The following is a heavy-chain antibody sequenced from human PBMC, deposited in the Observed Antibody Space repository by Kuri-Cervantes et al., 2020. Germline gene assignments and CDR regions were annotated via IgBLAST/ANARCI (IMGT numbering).Heavy chain of an antibody. V-gene: IGHV3-48*02. Sequence: GGSLRLSCAASGFTFSSYSMNWVRQAPGKGLEWVSYISSSSSTIYYADSVKGRFTISRDNAKNSLYLQMNSLRDEDTAVYYCARTRAITIFGVVIRRWFDPWGQGTLVTVSS. CDR1: GFTFSSYS. J-gene: IGHJ5*02. CDR2: ISSSSSTI. CDR3: ARTRAITIFGVVIRRWFDP. D-gene: IGHD3-3*01.